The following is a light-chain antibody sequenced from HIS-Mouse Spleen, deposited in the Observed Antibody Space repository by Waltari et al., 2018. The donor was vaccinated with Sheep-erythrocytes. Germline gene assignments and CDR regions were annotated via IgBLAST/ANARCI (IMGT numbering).Light chain of an antibody. CDR3: YSAADNNLV. V-gene: IGLV3-27*01. CDR1: VLAKNY. CDR2: KDS. Sequence: SYELTQPSSVSVSPVQTARITCSGDVLAKNYARWFQPKPGQAPGLVIYKDSERPSGIPERFSGYSSGTTVTLTISGAQVEDEADYYCYSAADNNLVFGGGTKLTVL. J-gene: IGLJ3*02.